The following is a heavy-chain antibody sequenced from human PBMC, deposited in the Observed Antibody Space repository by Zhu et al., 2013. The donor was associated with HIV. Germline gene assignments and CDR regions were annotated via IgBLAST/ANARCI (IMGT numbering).Heavy chain of an antibody. D-gene: IGHD2-15*01. V-gene: IGHV1-69*01. CDR1: GGTFSSYG. J-gene: IGHJ4*02. CDR2: IIPIFGTA. CDR3: ARGGYCSGGSCYRSYYFDY. Sequence: QVQLVQSGAEVRKPGSSVKVSCKAPGGTFSSYGISWVRQAPGQGLEWMGGIIPIFGTANYAQKFQGRVTITADESTSTAYMELSSLRSEDTAVYYCARGGYCSGGSCYRSYYFDYWGQGTLVTVSS.